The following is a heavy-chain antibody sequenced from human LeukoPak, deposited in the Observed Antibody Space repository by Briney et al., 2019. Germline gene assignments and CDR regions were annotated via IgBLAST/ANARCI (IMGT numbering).Heavy chain of an antibody. D-gene: IGHD3-22*01. V-gene: IGHV1-69*05. Sequence: GASVKVSCKASGGTFSSYAISWVRQAPGQGLEWMGGIIPIFGTANYAQKLQGRVTMTTDTSTSTAYMELRSLKSDDTAVYYCASLKNYYDSSGYLVTDAFDTWGQGTMVTVSS. CDR2: IIPIFGTA. J-gene: IGHJ3*02. CDR3: ASLKNYYDSSGYLVTDAFDT. CDR1: GGTFSSYA.